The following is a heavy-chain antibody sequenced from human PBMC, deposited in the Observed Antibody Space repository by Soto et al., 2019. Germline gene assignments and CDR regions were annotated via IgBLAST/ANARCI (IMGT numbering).Heavy chain of an antibody. Sequence: GGSLRLSCAASGFTFSNAWMRWVRQAPGKGLEWVGRIKSKTDGGTTDYAAPVKGRFTISRDDSKNTLYLQMNSLKTEDTAVYYCTTDHIAAAATVYWGQGTLVTVSS. CDR2: IKSKTDGGTT. CDR3: TTDHIAAAATVY. V-gene: IGHV3-15*01. CDR1: GFTFSNAW. J-gene: IGHJ4*02. D-gene: IGHD6-13*01.